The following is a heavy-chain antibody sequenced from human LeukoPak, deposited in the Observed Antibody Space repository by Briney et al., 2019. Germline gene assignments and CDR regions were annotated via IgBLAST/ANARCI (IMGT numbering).Heavy chain of an antibody. Sequence: GGSLRLSCAASGFTFSSYEMNWVRQAPGKGLDWVSFISYDGRETNYADSVKGRFTISRDNSKNTLYLQMNSLRAEDTAVYYCAREKHDYGAFDYYYHMDLWGKGTTVTISS. CDR3: AREKHDYGAFDYYYHMDL. CDR1: GFTFSSYE. V-gene: IGHV3-30*04. D-gene: IGHD4-17*01. J-gene: IGHJ6*03. CDR2: ISYDGRET.